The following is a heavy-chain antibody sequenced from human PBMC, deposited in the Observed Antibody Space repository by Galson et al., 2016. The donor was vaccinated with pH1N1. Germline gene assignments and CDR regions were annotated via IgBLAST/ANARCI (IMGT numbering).Heavy chain of an antibody. J-gene: IGHJ6*03. D-gene: IGHD2-2*01. V-gene: IGHV1-24*01. CDR3: ATGYRCTRTNCYGYYYHYMVV. Sequence: SVKVSCKASGYTFTELSMNWVRQAPGKGLEWMGGFNPETGETMYAQNFQGRTIMTEDIPTETAYMEMTNLRSDDTAVYYCATGYRCTRTNCYGYYYHYMVVWGRGAAITVSS. CDR2: FNPETGET. CDR1: GYTFTELS.